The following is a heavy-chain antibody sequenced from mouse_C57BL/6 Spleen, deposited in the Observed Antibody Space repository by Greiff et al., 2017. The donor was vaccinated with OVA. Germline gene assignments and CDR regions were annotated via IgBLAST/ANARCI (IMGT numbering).Heavy chain of an antibody. V-gene: IGHV1-64*01. D-gene: IGHD2-3*01. CDR3: ARSPDGYYFDY. CDR1: GYTFTGYW. J-gene: IGHJ2*01. CDR2: IHPNSGST. Sequence: QVQLQQSGAELMKPGASVKLSCKATGYTFTGYWIEWVKQRPGHGLEWIGMIHPNSGSTNYNEKFKSKATLTVDKSSSTAYMQLSSLTSEDSAVYYCARSPDGYYFDYWGQGTTLTVSS.